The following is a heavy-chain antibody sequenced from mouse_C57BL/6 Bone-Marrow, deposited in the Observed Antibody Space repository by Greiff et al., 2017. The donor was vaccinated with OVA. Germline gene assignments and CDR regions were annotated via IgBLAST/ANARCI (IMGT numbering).Heavy chain of an antibody. V-gene: IGHV5-6*01. Sequence: EVQLVESGGDLVKPGGSLKLSCAASGFTFSSYGMSWVRQTPDKRLEWVATISSGGSYTYYPDSVKGRFTISRDTAKNTLYLQMSSLKSEDTAMYYCARDTSRWYFDVWGTGTTVTVSS. J-gene: IGHJ1*03. CDR3: ARDTSRWYFDV. CDR2: ISSGGSYT. CDR1: GFTFSSYG.